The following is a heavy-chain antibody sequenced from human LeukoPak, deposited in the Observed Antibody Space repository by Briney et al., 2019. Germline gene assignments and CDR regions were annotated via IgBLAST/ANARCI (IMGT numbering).Heavy chain of an antibody. CDR2: IHHTGTP. CDR1: GASISTNTHC. Sequence: PSETLSLICIVSGASISTNTHCWGWLRQPPGKGLEWIASIHHTGTPYYNPSLKSRVTISVDTSKNQFSLQFSSVIAADTAVYYCVRHASGEPPRYWGQGTLVTASS. J-gene: IGHJ4*02. V-gene: IGHV4-39*01. CDR3: VRHASGEPPRY. D-gene: IGHD7-27*01.